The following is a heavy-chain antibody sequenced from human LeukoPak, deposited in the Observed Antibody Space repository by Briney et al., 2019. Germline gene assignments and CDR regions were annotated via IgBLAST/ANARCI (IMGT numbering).Heavy chain of an antibody. Sequence: GGSLRLSCAASGFTFDDYGMSWVRQAPGKGLEWVSGINWNGGSTGYADSVKGRFTISRDNAKNSLYLQMNSLRAEDTAVYYCAREGNTYYYDSSGPFDYWGQGTLVTVSS. J-gene: IGHJ4*02. CDR1: GFTFDDYG. CDR2: INWNGGST. D-gene: IGHD3-22*01. CDR3: AREGNTYYYDSSGPFDY. V-gene: IGHV3-20*04.